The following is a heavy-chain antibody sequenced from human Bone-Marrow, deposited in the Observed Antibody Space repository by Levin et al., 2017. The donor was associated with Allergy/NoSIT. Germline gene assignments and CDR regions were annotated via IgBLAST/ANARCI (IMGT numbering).Heavy chain of an antibody. CDR2: IKQDGTEK. CDR1: GFTFSNYG. D-gene: IGHD6-19*01. Sequence: PGGSLRLSCAASGFTFSNYGMTWVRQAPWKGLEWVANIKQDGTEKNYVDSVKGRFTISRDNANNALHLQMSSLRVEDTAVYFCARKYSSAWCFDYWGQGILVAVSS. J-gene: IGHJ4*02. V-gene: IGHV3-7*01. CDR3: ARKYSSAWCFDY.